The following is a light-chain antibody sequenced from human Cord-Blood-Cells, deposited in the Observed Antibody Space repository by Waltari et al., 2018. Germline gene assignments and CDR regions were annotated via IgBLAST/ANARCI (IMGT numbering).Light chain of an antibody. Sequence: EFVMPQSPATLPVFPGDRAPLSCRATQSVSSNLAWYQQKPGQVPRPLIYGASTRATGIPARFSGSGSGTEFTLTISSLQSEDFAVYYCQQYNNWPPFTFGPGTKVDIK. CDR2: GAS. CDR1: QSVSSN. CDR3: QQYNNWPPFT. J-gene: IGKJ3*01. V-gene: IGKV3-15*01.